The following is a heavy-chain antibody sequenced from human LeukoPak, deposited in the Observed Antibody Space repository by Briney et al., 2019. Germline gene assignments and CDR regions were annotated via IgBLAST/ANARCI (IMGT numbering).Heavy chain of an antibody. CDR3: ARGFTYGSGFDY. Sequence: SVKGSCKASGGTFSSYAISWVRQAPGEGLEWMGGIIPIFGTANYAQKFQGRVTITADESTSTAYMELSSLRSEDTAVYYCARGFTYGSGFDYWGQGTLVTVSS. CDR1: GGTFSSYA. CDR2: IIPIFGTA. J-gene: IGHJ4*02. V-gene: IGHV1-69*01. D-gene: IGHD3-10*01.